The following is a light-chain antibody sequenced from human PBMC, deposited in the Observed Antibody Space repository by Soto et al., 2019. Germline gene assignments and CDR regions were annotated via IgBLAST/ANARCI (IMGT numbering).Light chain of an antibody. V-gene: IGKV1-33*01. CDR2: DAS. CDR1: QDINNY. J-gene: IGKJ4*01. CDR3: QQHDNLPLT. Sequence: DIQMTQSPSSLSASVGDRVTITCQASQDINNYLNWYQQKPGKAPKLLIYDASNLQTGVPSRFSGSASGTDFTFTITNLQPDDIATYYCQQHDNLPLTFGGGTKV.